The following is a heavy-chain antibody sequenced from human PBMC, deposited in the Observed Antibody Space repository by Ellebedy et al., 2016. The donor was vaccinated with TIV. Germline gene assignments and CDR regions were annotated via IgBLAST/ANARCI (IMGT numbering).Heavy chain of an antibody. CDR3: ARALAASGKVTYYYGMDV. V-gene: IGHV4-39*07. CDR1: GGSISSSSYY. CDR2: IYYSGST. J-gene: IGHJ6*02. D-gene: IGHD6-13*01. Sequence: SETLSLTXTVSGGSISSSSYYWGWIRQPPGKGLEWIGSIYYSGSTDYNPSLKSRVTISVDTSKNQFSLNLRSVTAADTALYFCARALAASGKVTYYYGMDVWGQGTTVTVSS.